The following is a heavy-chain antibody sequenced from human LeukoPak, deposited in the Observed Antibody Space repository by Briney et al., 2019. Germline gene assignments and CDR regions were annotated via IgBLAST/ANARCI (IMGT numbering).Heavy chain of an antibody. CDR2: IYYSGST. CDR3: VNSSPGGGWLVSGNFDY. Sequence: SSETLSLTCTVSGGSISSNNYYWGWIRQPPGKGLEWIGSIYYSGSTYYNPSLKGRVTISVDTSKNQFSLKLSSVTAADTAVYYCVNSSPGGGWLVSGNFDYWGQGTLVTVSS. CDR1: GGSISSNNYY. D-gene: IGHD6-19*01. J-gene: IGHJ4*02. V-gene: IGHV4-39*01.